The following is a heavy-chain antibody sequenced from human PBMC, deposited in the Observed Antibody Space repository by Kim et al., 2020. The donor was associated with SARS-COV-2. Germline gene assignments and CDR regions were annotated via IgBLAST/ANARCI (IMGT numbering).Heavy chain of an antibody. Sequence: GGSLRLSCAASGFTFSNAGMSWVRQAPGKGLEWVGRIKSKTDGGTTDYAAPGKGRFTISRDDSKNKLYLQRNSLKTEDTAVYYCTTKDGSGYDWYYYYYGIAVWGHGTTVTVSS. CDR2: IKSKTDGGTT. CDR1: GFTFSNAG. J-gene: IGHJ6*02. CDR3: TTKDGSGYDWYYYYYGIAV. D-gene: IGHD5-12*01. V-gene: IGHV3-15*01.